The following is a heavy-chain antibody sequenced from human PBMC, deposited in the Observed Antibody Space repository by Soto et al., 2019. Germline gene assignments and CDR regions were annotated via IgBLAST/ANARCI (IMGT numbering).Heavy chain of an antibody. CDR2: MHQDGSEK. J-gene: IGHJ4*02. CDR3: ARDNRGTFDY. V-gene: IGHV3-7*03. Sequence: GGSLRLSCAASGFTFSNSWMTWVRQAPGKGLEWVANMHQDGSEKYYEDSVKGRFTISRDNAKNSLSLQMNSLRAEDTAVYFCARDNRGTFDYWGQGALVTVSS. D-gene: IGHD7-27*01. CDR1: GFTFSNSW.